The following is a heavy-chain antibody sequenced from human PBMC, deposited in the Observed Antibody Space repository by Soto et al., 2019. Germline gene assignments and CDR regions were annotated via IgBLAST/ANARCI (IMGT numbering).Heavy chain of an antibody. V-gene: IGHV4-4*02. CDR2: IYHSGST. Sequence: SETLSLTCAVSGGSISSSNWWSWVRQPPGKGLEWIGEIYHSGSTNYNPSLKSRVTISVDKSKNQFSLKLSSVTAADTAVYYCASFPGGDGGGWFDPWGQGTLVTVSS. CDR3: ASFPGGDGGGWFDP. J-gene: IGHJ5*02. D-gene: IGHD3-16*01. CDR1: GGSISSSNW.